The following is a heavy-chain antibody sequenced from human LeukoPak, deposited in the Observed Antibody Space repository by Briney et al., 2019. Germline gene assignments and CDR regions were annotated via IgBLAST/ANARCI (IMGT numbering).Heavy chain of an antibody. Sequence: SETLSLTCTVSGGSISSYYWSWIRQPPGKGLEWIGSIHYSGSTYYNPSLKSRVTISVDTSKNQFSLKLSSVTAADTTVYYCARGVEMATIADYWGQGTLVTVSS. D-gene: IGHD5-24*01. CDR2: IHYSGST. V-gene: IGHV4-39*01. CDR3: ARGVEMATIADY. CDR1: GGSISSYY. J-gene: IGHJ4*02.